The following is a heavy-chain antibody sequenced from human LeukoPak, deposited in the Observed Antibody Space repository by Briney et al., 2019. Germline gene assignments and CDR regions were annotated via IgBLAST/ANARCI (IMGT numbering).Heavy chain of an antibody. Sequence: GGSLRLSCAASGFTFSSYSMNWVRQAPGKGLEWVSYISSSGSTIYYADSVKGRFTISRDNAKNSLYLQMNSLRAEDTAVYYCARAYYDSSGDETDAFDIWGQGTMVTVSS. V-gene: IGHV3-48*04. CDR1: GFTFSSYS. CDR3: ARAYYDSSGDETDAFDI. CDR2: ISSSGSTI. J-gene: IGHJ3*02. D-gene: IGHD3-22*01.